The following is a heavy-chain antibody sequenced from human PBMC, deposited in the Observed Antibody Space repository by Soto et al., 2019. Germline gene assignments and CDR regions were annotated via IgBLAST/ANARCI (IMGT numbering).Heavy chain of an antibody. CDR1: GFTFSSYA. Sequence: EVQLLESGGGLVQPGGSLRLSCAASGFTFSSYAMSWVRQAPGKGLEWVSAISGSGGSTYYADSVKGRFTISRDNSKNTLDLQMNSLRAEDTAGYYCDRARRQWWNDYWGQGTLVTVSS. J-gene: IGHJ4*02. D-gene: IGHD2-15*01. CDR3: DRARRQWWNDY. CDR2: ISGSGGST. V-gene: IGHV3-23*01.